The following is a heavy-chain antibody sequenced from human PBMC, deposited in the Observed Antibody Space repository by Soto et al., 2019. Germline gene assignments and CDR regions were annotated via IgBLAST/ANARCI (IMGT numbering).Heavy chain of an antibody. CDR3: AKDPGYTYGYGLDV. CDR1: GFTFSTYA. D-gene: IGHD5-18*01. Sequence: EVQLLESGGDLVQPGGSLRLSCAPSGFTFSTYAMNWVRQAPGKGLGWVSGISGNGDKTYYADSVKGRFTISRDNSKKMLYLQMNTLRAEDAAVYYCAKDPGYTYGYGLDVWGQGTTVTVSS. V-gene: IGHV3-23*01. CDR2: ISGNGDKT. J-gene: IGHJ6*02.